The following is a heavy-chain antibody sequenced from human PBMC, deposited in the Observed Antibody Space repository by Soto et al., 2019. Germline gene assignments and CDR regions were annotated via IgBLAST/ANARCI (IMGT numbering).Heavy chain of an antibody. CDR1: GFTFSSYG. CDR2: IWYDGSNK. D-gene: IGHD4-4*01. J-gene: IGHJ6*03. Sequence: GGSLRLSCAASGFTFSSYGMHWVRQAPGKGLEWVAVIWYDGSNKYYADSVKGRFTISRDNSKNTLYLQMNSLRAEDTAVYYCARDATVTTFGYMDVWGQGTTVTVSS. CDR3: ARDATVTTFGYMDV. V-gene: IGHV3-33*01.